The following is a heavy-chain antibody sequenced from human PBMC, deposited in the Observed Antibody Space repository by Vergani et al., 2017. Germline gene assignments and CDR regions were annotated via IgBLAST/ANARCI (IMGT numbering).Heavy chain of an antibody. CDR1: GDSVISTDYH. D-gene: IGHD2-15*01. J-gene: IGHJ4*02. Sequence: QVQLQESGPGLVKPSETLSLTCTVSGDSVISTDYHWGWIRQPPGKGLEWIGSMDYSGSTSYNPSLESLISISFETPKNQFSLGLTSVTAADTAVYYCASKRGACRAAYCHSYDFWGPGTLVGVSS. CDR2: MDYSGST. V-gene: IGHV4-39*01. CDR3: ASKRGACRAAYCHSYDF.